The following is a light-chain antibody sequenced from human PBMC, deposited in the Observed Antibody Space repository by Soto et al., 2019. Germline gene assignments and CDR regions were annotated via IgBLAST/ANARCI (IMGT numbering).Light chain of an antibody. CDR3: TSWTTSTTMI. CDR2: DVN. Sequence: QSVLTQPASVSGSPGQSITISCTGTSSDIGAYNFVSWYQQHPGKAPKLMLYDVNIRPSGVSNRFSGSKSGNTASLTISGLKAEGEADYYCTSWTTSTTMIFGGGTKVTVL. J-gene: IGLJ2*01. CDR1: SSDIGAYNF. V-gene: IGLV2-14*03.